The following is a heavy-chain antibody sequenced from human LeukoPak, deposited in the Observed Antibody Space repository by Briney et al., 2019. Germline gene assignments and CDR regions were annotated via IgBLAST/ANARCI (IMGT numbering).Heavy chain of an antibody. Sequence: SETLSLTCTVSGGSISSSSYYWGWIRQPPGKGLEWIGSIYYSGSTYYNPSLKSRVTISVDTSKNQFSPKLSSVTAADTAVYYCARNVRRYYGSGSYYNGEFDYWGQGTLVTVSS. CDR2: IYYSGST. J-gene: IGHJ4*02. D-gene: IGHD3-10*01. V-gene: IGHV4-39*07. CDR3: ARNVRRYYGSGSYYNGEFDY. CDR1: GGSISSSSYY.